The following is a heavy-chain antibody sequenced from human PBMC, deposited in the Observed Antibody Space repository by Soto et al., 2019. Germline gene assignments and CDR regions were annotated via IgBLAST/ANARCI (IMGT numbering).Heavy chain of an antibody. CDR1: GGSISSYY. CDR3: ARDRTLSITMVRGVIYYGMDV. Sequence: SETLSLTFTVSGGSISSYYWSWIRQPPGKGLEWIGYIYYSGSTNYNPSLKSLVTISVDTSKNQLSLKPSSVTAADTAVYYCARDRTLSITMVRGVIYYGMDVWGQGTTVTVSS. V-gene: IGHV4-59*01. J-gene: IGHJ6*02. CDR2: IYYSGST. D-gene: IGHD3-10*01.